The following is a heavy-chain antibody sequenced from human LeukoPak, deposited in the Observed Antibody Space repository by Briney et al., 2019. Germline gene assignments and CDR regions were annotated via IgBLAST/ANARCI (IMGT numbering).Heavy chain of an antibody. Sequence: SQTLSLTCAISGDSVSRDGAAWTWIRQSPSRGLEWLGRTYYRSKWRNEYAVSVRGRMAISPDTSKNQFSLHLSSVTPEDTAVYFCARDTLAAADSWGQGALVTVSS. CDR2: TYYRSKWRN. D-gene: IGHD6-25*01. CDR1: GDSVSRDGAA. J-gene: IGHJ4*02. CDR3: ARDTLAAADS. V-gene: IGHV6-1*01.